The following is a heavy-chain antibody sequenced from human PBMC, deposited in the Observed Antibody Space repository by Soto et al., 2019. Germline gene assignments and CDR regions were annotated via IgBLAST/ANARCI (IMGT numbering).Heavy chain of an antibody. Sequence: ASGTLSLTCAVYGGSFSGYYWGWVPQPPGKGLEWIGEINHSGSTNYNPSLKSRVTISVDTSKNQFSLKLSSVTAADTAVYYCARGRQWLVRYFDYWGQGTLVTVSS. CDR3: ARGRQWLVRYFDY. CDR2: INHSGST. J-gene: IGHJ4*02. V-gene: IGHV4-34*01. D-gene: IGHD6-19*01. CDR1: GGSFSGYY.